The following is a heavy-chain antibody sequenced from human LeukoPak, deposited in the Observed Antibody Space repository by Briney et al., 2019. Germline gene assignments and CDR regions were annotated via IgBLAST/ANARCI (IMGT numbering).Heavy chain of an antibody. V-gene: IGHV4-39*07. CDR3: ARDGSSSWYGEGYFDY. J-gene: IGHJ4*02. CDR2: IYYSGST. CDR1: GGSISSSSYY. Sequence: SETLSLTCTVSGGSISSSSYYWGWIRQPPGKGLEWIGSIYYSGSTYHNPSLKSRVTISVDTSKNQFSLKLSSVTAADTAVYYCARDGSSSWYGEGYFDYWGQGTLVTVSS. D-gene: IGHD6-13*01.